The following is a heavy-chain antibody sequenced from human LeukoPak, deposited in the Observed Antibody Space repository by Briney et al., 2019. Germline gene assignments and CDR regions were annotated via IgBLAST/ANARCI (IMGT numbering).Heavy chain of an antibody. CDR2: IIPILGIA. V-gene: IGHV1-69*02. CDR3: ARGVYSSSWYGGHWFDP. D-gene: IGHD6-13*01. Sequence: SVKVSCKASGGTFSSYTISWVRQAPGQGLEWMGRIIPILGIANYAQKFQGRVTITADKSTSTAYMELSSLRSEDTAVYYCARGVYSSSWYGGHWFDPWGQGTLVTVSS. CDR1: GGTFSSYT. J-gene: IGHJ5*02.